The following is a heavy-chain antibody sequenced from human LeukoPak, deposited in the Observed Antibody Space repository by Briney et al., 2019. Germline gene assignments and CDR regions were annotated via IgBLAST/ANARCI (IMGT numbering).Heavy chain of an antibody. J-gene: IGHJ4*02. Sequence: GASVKVSCKASGYSFTDYYMHWVRQAPGQGPEWMAWINPDTGGTKYAQKFQGRVTVTRDTSISTVYMELSSLSSDDTALYYCPTYKRPNPPSPPFDYWGQGSLVTVSS. CDR2: INPDTGGT. CDR3: PTYKRPNPPSPPFDY. D-gene: IGHD1-14*01. V-gene: IGHV1-2*02. CDR1: GYSFTDYY.